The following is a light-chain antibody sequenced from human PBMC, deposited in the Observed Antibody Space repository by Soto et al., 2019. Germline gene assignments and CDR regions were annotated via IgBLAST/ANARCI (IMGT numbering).Light chain of an antibody. CDR1: QSVSSY. Sequence: EIVLTQSPATLSLSPGERATLSCRASQSVSSYLAWYQQKPGQAPRLLIYDASNRANGIPARFSGSGSGTDFTLTISSLEPEDFAVYYCQQRSNWPPLTFGGGTKVESK. CDR2: DAS. V-gene: IGKV3-11*01. J-gene: IGKJ4*01. CDR3: QQRSNWPPLT.